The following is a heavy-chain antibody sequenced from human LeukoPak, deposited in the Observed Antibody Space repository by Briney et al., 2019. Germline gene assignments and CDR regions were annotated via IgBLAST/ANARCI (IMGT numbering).Heavy chain of an antibody. J-gene: IGHJ4*02. CDR3: AREWAATGRSFDY. V-gene: IGHV1-46*01. D-gene: IGHD2-15*01. CDR2: INPSGGST. Sequence: ASVKVSCKASGYTFISYYMHWVRQAPGQGLEWMGIINPSGGSTSYAQKFQGRVTMTRDMSTSTVYMELSSLRSEDTAVYYCAREWAATGRSFDYWGQGTLVTVSS. CDR1: GYTFISYY.